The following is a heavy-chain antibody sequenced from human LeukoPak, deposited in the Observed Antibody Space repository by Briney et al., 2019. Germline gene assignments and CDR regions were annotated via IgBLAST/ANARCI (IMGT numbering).Heavy chain of an antibody. CDR3: AREGYCSGGSCYSGGHYYGMDV. CDR1: GFTFSSYS. J-gene: IGHJ6*02. V-gene: IGHV3-21*01. D-gene: IGHD2-15*01. Sequence: GGPLRLSCAASGFTFSSYSMNWVRQAPGKGLEWVSSISSSSSYIYYADSVKGRFTISRDNAKNSLYLQMNSLRAEDTAVYYCAREGYCSGGSCYSGGHYYGMDVWGQGTTVTVSS. CDR2: ISSSSSYI.